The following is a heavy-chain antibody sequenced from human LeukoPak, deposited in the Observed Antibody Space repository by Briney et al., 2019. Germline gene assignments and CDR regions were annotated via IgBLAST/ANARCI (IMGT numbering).Heavy chain of an antibody. CDR3: ARAPGYGAAYYFDY. V-gene: IGHV3-53*05. Sequence: GGSLRLSCAASGFTVSSNYMSWVRQAPGKGLEWVSVIYSGGSTYYADSVKGRFTISRDNSKNTLYLQMNSLRAEDTAVYYCARAPGYGAAYYFDYWGQGTLVTVSS. J-gene: IGHJ4*02. D-gene: IGHD1-1*01. CDR2: IYSGGST. CDR1: GFTVSSNY.